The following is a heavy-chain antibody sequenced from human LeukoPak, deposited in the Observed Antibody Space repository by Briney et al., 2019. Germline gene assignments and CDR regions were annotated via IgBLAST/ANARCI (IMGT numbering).Heavy chain of an antibody. J-gene: IGHJ3*02. D-gene: IGHD6-19*01. V-gene: IGHV1-18*01. CDR1: RYSFTSNV. Sequence: ALVKASCKAARYSFTSNVIRWVRRAPGQGLECLGWISAYNGNANYAQKHQGRVTVTPYTYTSPATMCMWRRRSDETSVHYCVRFALGKHIEVAGIPFDIWGQGTMVTVSS. CDR3: VRFALGKHIEVAGIPFDI. CDR2: ISAYNGNA.